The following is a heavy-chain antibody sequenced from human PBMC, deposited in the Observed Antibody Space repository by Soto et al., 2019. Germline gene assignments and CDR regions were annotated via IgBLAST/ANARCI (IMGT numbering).Heavy chain of an antibody. CDR3: AKASFSTNSHFDY. CDR2: ISWNSGSI. CDR1: GFTFDDYA. J-gene: IGHJ4*02. D-gene: IGHD3-3*02. V-gene: IGHV3-9*01. Sequence: PGGSLRLSCAASGFTFDDYAMHWVRQAPGKGLEWVSGISWNSGSIGYADSVKGRFTISRDNAKNSLYLQMNSLRAEDTALYYCAKASFSTNSHFDYWGQGTLVTVSS.